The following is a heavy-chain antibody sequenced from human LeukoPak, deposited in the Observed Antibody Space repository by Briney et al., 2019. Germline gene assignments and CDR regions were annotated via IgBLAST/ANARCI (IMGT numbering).Heavy chain of an antibody. D-gene: IGHD6-13*01. V-gene: IGHV4-39*01. J-gene: IGHJ4*02. CDR3: ARQGYSSSCTFDY. Sequence: SETLSLTCTVSGGPISSSSYYWGWIRQPPGKGLEWIGSIYYSGSTYYNPSLKSRVTISVDTSKNQFSLKLSSVTAADTAVYYCARQGYSSSCTFDYWGQGTLVTVSS. CDR2: IYYSGST. CDR1: GGPISSSSYY.